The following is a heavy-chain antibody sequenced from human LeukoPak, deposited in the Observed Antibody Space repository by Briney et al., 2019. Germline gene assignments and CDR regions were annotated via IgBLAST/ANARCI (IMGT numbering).Heavy chain of an antibody. D-gene: IGHD3-3*01. CDR3: ARKTYYDFWSGYYLNYCYMDV. CDR1: GFTFSSYW. CDR2: IKQDGSEK. V-gene: IGHV3-7*01. J-gene: IGHJ6*03. Sequence: PGGSLRLSCAASGFTFSSYWMSWVRQAPGKGLEWVANIKQDGSEKYYVDSVKGRFTISRDNAKNSLYLQMNSLRAEDTAVYYCARKTYYDFWSGYYLNYCYMDVWGKGTTVTVSS.